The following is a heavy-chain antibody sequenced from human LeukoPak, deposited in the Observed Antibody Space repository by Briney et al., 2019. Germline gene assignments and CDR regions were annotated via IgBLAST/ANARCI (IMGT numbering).Heavy chain of an antibody. J-gene: IGHJ6*02. CDR2: INPHSGGT. CDR3: ARDRRKRWPPGAIDG. D-gene: IGHD1-14*01. CDR1: GGTFTDYH. Sequence: WASVNVSCTASGGTFTDYHMHWVRQPPRQGLEWMGWINPHSGGTNHDQRFQGRVTMTSDTSFSTANLALTMLPSDATAAYYGARDRRKRWPPGAIDGWGQGTAVTVSS. V-gene: IGHV1-2*02.